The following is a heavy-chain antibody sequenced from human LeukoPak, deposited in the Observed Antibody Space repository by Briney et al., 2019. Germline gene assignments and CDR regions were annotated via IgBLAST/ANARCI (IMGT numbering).Heavy chain of an antibody. V-gene: IGHV3-23*01. D-gene: IGHD6-13*01. CDR3: ARGGISEAGGLEY. CDR2: ITGSGGST. CDR1: GFTFSNYA. J-gene: IGHJ4*02. Sequence: GGSLRLSCAASGFTFSNYAMDWVRQAPGTGLEWVSTITGSGGSTYYGDSAKGRFTISRDNSKNTLYLQTNSLRGEDTAVYFCARGGISEAGGLEYWGQGTLATVSS.